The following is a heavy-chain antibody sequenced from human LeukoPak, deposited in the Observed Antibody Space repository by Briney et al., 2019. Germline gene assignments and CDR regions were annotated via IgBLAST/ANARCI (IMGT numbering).Heavy chain of an antibody. V-gene: IGHV5-51*01. Sequence: GESLKISCKGSGYSFTSYWIGWVRQMPGKGLEWMGIIYPGDSDTRYSPSFQGQVTISADKSISTAYLQWSSLKASDTAMYYCASIAAAGTAYPDEYFQHWGQGTLVAVSS. CDR1: GYSFTSYW. J-gene: IGHJ1*01. CDR3: ASIAAAGTAYPDEYFQH. D-gene: IGHD6-13*01. CDR2: IYPGDSDT.